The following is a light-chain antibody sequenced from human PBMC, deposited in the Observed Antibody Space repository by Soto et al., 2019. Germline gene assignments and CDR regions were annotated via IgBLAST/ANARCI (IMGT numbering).Light chain of an antibody. CDR1: SSNIGSNY. CDR2: RNN. J-gene: IGLJ7*01. V-gene: IGLV1-47*01. Sequence: QSVLTQPPSASGTPGQRVTISCSGSSSNIGSNYVYWYQQLPGTAPKLLIYRNNQRPSGVPDRFAGSKSGTSASQAISGLRSEDEADYYCAAWDDSLSGGKFGGGTQLTVL. CDR3: AAWDDSLSGGK.